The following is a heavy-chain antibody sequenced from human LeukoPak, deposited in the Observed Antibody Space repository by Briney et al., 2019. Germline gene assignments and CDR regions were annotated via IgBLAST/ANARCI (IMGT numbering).Heavy chain of an antibody. D-gene: IGHD3-22*01. J-gene: IGHJ5*02. CDR2: INADGDST. Sequence: GGSLRLSCAVSGFTFSGYVMHWVRQAPGKGLEYVSVINADGDSTDYANSVKGRFTISRDNARNTLYLQMNSLRAEDTAVYYCARWYYYETSGLYYGSFDNWGQGTLVTVSS. V-gene: IGHV3-64*01. CDR3: ARWYYYETSGLYYGSFDN. CDR1: GFTFSGYV.